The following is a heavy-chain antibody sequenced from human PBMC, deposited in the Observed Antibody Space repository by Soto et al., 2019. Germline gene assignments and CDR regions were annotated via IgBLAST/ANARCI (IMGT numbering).Heavy chain of an antibody. V-gene: IGHV4-31*03. CDR2: IYYSGST. J-gene: IGHJ5*02. D-gene: IGHD3-10*01. CDR1: GVSISSGGYY. Sequence: SETLSLTCTVSGVSISSGGYYWSWIRQHPGKGLEWIGYIYYSGSTYYNPSLKSRVTISVDTSKNQFSLKLSSVTAADTAVYYCARVSITMVRGVIMASWFDPWGQGTLVTVSS. CDR3: ARVSITMVRGVIMASWFDP.